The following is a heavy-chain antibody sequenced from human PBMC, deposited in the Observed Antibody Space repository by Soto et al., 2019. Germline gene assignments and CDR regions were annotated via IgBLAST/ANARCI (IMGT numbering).Heavy chain of an antibody. CDR1: GGSISSSSYY. D-gene: IGHD2-15*01. V-gene: IGHV4-39*01. CDR2: IYYSGST. J-gene: IGHJ4*02. Sequence: QLQLQESGPGLVKPSETLSLTCTVSGGSISSSSYYWGWIRQPPGRGLEWIGSIYYSGSTYYNPSLKSRVTTSVGTSKNQFSLKLSSVTAADTAVYYCARHTPAISISDHWGQGTLVAVSS. CDR3: ARHTPAISISDH.